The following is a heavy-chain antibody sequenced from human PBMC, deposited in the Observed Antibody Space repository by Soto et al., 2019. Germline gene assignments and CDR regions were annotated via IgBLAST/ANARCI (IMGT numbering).Heavy chain of an antibody. CDR2: IIPIFGTA. V-gene: IGHV1-69*13. D-gene: IGHD3-22*01. Sequence: ASVKVSCKASGGTFSSYAISWVRQAPGQGLEWMGGIIPIFGTADYAQKFQGRVTITADESTSTAYMELSSLRSEDTAVYYCAREYDSSGYIGAFDYWGQGTLVTVSS. CDR1: GGTFSSYA. J-gene: IGHJ4*02. CDR3: AREYDSSGYIGAFDY.